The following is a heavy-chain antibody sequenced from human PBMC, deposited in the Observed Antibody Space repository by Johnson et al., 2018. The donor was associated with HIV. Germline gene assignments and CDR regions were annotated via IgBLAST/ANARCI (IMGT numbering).Heavy chain of an antibody. V-gene: IGHV3-20*04. D-gene: IGHD6-13*01. CDR2: INWKGDTT. CDR1: GFTFDDYS. J-gene: IGHJ3*02. Sequence: VQLVESGGSVIRPGGSLRLSCAGSGFTFDDYSMSWVRQAPGKGLEWVSGINWKGDTTGYDDSVKGRFTVSIDNGKNSLYLQMNSLRAEAPAVYYCASEIYRPRPSSSWYVGAFDIWGQGTMVTVSS. CDR3: ASEIYRPRPSSSWYVGAFDI.